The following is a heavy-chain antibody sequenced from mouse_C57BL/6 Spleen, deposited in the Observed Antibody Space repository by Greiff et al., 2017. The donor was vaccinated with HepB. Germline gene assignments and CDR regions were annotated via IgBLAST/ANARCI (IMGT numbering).Heavy chain of an antibody. CDR1: GYAFSSSW. Sequence: QVQLQQSGPELVKPGASVKISCKASGYAFSSSWMNWVKQRPGKGLEWIGRIYPGDGDTNYNGKFKGKATLTADKPSSTAYMQLSSLTSEDSAVYFCARDYGSSYWYFDVWGTGTTVTVSS. J-gene: IGHJ1*03. CDR3: ARDYGSSYWYFDV. D-gene: IGHD1-1*01. V-gene: IGHV1-82*01. CDR2: IYPGDGDT.